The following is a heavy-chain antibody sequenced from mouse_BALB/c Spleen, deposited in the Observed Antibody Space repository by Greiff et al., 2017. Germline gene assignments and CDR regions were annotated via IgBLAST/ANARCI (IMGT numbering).Heavy chain of an antibody. V-gene: IGHV14-1*02. CDR2: IDPENGNT. D-gene: IGHD2-2*01. Sequence: EVQGVESGAELVRPGALVKLSCKASGFNIKDYYMHWVKQRPEQGLEWIGWIDPENGNTIYDPKFQGKASITADTSSNTAYLQLSSLTSEDTAVYYCPYGYEGYAMDYWGQGTSVTVSS. CDR1: GFNIKDYY. CDR3: PYGYEGYAMDY. J-gene: IGHJ4*01.